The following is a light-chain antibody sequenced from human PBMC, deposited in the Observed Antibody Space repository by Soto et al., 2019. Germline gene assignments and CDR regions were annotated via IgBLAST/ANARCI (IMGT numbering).Light chain of an antibody. Sequence: EIVMTQSPATLSVSPGERHTISCRASQYIGSNLAWYQQKPGQAPRLLIYGASTRATGIPARFSGSGSETDFTLTISGPQSEDSAVYFCQQYNNWPFSFGQGTRLEIK. V-gene: IGKV3-15*01. CDR3: QQYNNWPFS. J-gene: IGKJ5*01. CDR2: GAS. CDR1: QYIGSN.